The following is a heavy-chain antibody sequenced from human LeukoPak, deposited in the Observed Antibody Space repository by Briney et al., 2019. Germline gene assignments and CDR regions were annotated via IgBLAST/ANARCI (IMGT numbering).Heavy chain of an antibody. CDR2: INPNSGGT. CDR3: ARDGGSYRYYYYYGMDV. V-gene: IGHV1-2*02. Sequence: ASVTVSFKASGYTFTGYYMHWVRQAPGQGLEWMGWINPNSGGTNYAQKFQGRVTMTRDTSISTAYMELSRLRSDDTAVYYCARDGGSYRYYYYYGMDVWGQGTLVTVSS. D-gene: IGHD1-26*01. J-gene: IGHJ6*02. CDR1: GYTFTGYY.